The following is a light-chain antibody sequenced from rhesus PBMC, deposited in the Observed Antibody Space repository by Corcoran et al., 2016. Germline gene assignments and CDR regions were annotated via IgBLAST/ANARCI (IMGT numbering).Light chain of an antibody. CDR2: GVS. V-gene: IGLV2S7*01. CDR1: SSDIGGYNY. Sequence: QSAPTQPPSVSGSPGQSVTISCTGTSSDIGGYNYVSWYQQHPGKAPKLMIYGVSNRPSGVSDRFSGSKSGNTASLTISGRQAEDEADYYGCSYTTSSTYIFGAGTRLTVL. CDR3: CSYTTSSTYI. J-gene: IGLJ1*01.